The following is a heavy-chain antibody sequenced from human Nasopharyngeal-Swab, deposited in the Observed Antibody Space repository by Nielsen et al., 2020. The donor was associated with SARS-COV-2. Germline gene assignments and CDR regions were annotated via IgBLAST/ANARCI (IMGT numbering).Heavy chain of an antibody. J-gene: IGHJ6*02. CDR1: GGSISSYY. Sequence: SETLSLTCTVSGGSISSYYWSWIRQPPGKGLEWIGYIYYSGSTNYIPSLKSRVTISVDTSKNQFSLKLSSVTAADTAVYYCTGKGIADENMDVWGQGTTVTVSS. D-gene: IGHD6-13*01. CDR2: IYYSGST. CDR3: TGKGIADENMDV. V-gene: IGHV4-59*01.